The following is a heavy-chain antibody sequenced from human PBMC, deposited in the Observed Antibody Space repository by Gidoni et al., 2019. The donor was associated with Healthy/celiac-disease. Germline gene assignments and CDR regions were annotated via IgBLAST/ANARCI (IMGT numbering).Heavy chain of an antibody. Sequence: QLQLKESGPGPVKPSETLSLHCTVSGASISSSSYYWGWIRQPPGKGLEWIGSIYYSVSTYYNPSLKSRVTISVDTSKNQFSLKLSSVTAADTAVYYCARHLIAARRDYGMDVWGQGTTVTVSS. D-gene: IGHD6-6*01. CDR2: IYYSVST. V-gene: IGHV4-39*01. CDR3: ARHLIAARRDYGMDV. CDR1: GASISSSSYY. J-gene: IGHJ6*02.